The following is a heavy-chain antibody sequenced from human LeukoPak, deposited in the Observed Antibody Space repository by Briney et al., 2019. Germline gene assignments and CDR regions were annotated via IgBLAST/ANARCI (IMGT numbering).Heavy chain of an antibody. J-gene: IGHJ4*02. CDR2: LSSRDGYA. CDR1: GYTFTTYG. Sequence: ASVKVSCKASGYTFTTYGCNWVRQAPGQGLEWIGWLSSRDGYAKYAEKFQGRVTMTTDTSTSTANLELRSLRSDDTAVYYCVRGAWGDVIDYWGQGTLVTVSS. CDR3: VRGAWGDVIDY. V-gene: IGHV1-18*01. D-gene: IGHD2-21*02.